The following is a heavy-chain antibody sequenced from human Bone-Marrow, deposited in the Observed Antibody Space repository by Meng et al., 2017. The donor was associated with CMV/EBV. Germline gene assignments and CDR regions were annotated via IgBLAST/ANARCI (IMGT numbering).Heavy chain of an antibody. CDR1: GFTFSTYV. D-gene: IGHD4-11*01. CDR2: ISSDGNNK. V-gene: IGHV3-30*09. J-gene: IGHJ3*01. CDR3: VRDMPATTVMGAFHV. Sequence: GESLKISCAASGFTFSTYVMHWVRQVPGKGLESLAVISSDGNNKYYAASVKGRLAISRDNSQNRLYLQMGRLRAEDTAVYYCVRDMPATTVMGAFHVWGRGTMVTVSS.